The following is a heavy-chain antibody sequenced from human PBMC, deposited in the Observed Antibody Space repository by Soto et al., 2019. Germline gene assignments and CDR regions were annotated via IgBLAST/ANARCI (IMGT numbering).Heavy chain of an antibody. V-gene: IGHV1-46*01. Sequence: QVQLVQSGAEVKKPGASVTLSCEASGYSFTTYLIHWVRQAPGQGLEWVGVINPNEGSTSFAQKFQGRVTMTRDTSTITVYMELSSLRSDDTAVYYCARRNVVATIAHFDSWGQGTLVTVSS. CDR1: GYSFTTYL. CDR2: INPNEGST. D-gene: IGHD5-12*01. J-gene: IGHJ4*02. CDR3: ARRNVVATIAHFDS.